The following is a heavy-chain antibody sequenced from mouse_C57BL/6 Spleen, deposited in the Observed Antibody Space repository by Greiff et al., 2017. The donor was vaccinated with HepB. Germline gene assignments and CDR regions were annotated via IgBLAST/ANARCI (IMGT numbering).Heavy chain of an antibody. Sequence: EVKLMESGPELVKPGASVKISCKASGYSFTGYYMNWVKQSPEKSLEWIGEINPSTGGTTYNQKFKAKATLTVDKSSSTAYMQLKSLTSEDSAVYYCARSYYYGSASDYWGQGTTLTVSS. CDR2: INPSTGGT. V-gene: IGHV1-42*01. D-gene: IGHD1-1*01. CDR3: ARSYYYGSASDY. CDR1: GYSFTGYY. J-gene: IGHJ2*01.